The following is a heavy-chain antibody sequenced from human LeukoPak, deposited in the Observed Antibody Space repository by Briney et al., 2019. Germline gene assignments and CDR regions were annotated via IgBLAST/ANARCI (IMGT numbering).Heavy chain of an antibody. J-gene: IGHJ4*02. Sequence: PSETLSLTCTVSGGSISGSYWSWTRQPPGKGLEWLRYSYYTGSTNYNPSLKSRFTISGDISKKQFSLKLSSVPAPDTAVYYCASLVYSSSWYLQWCQGTVVIVSS. V-gene: IGHV4-59*08. D-gene: IGHD6-13*01. CDR2: SYYTGST. CDR3: ASLVYSSSWYLQ. CDR1: GGSISGSY.